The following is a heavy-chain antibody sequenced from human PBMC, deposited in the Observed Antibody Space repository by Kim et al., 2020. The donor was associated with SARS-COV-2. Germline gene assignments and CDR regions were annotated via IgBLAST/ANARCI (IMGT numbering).Heavy chain of an antibody. CDR1: GFTFSSYG. Sequence: GGSLRLSCAASGFTFSSYGMHWVRQAPGKGLEWVAVISYDGSNKYYADSVKGRFTISRDNSKNTLYLQMNSLRAEDTAVYYCASEGSAAAGLDYWGQGTLVTVSS. CDR3: ASEGSAAAGLDY. V-gene: IGHV3-33*05. J-gene: IGHJ4*02. D-gene: IGHD6-13*01. CDR2: ISYDGSNK.